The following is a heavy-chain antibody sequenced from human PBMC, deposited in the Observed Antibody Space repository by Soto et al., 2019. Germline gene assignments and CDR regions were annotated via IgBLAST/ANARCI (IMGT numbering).Heavy chain of an antibody. D-gene: IGHD3-10*01. J-gene: IGHJ5*02. CDR3: AVPYYYGSGSSNAYYYDSSGWNWFDP. V-gene: IGHV1-58*01. CDR1: GFTFTSSA. CDR2: IVVGSGNT. Sequence: SVKVSCKASGFTFTSSAVQWVRQARGQRLERIGWIVVGSGNTNYAQKLQERVTNTRDMSTSTAYMELSSLRSEDTAVYYCAVPYYYGSGSSNAYYYDSSGWNWFDPWG.